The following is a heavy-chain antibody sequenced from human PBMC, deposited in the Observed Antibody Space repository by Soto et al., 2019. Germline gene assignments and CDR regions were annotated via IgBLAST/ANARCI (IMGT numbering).Heavy chain of an antibody. V-gene: IGHV4-39*01. D-gene: IGHD4-17*01. CDR3: VSQRTTVPTQAYFDY. Sequence: NPSETLSLTCTVSGGSVTNSSYYWGWIRQSPGKGLEWIGSVYYRGRSYSKSSVKSQVTISVATSKNRFSLSLNSVTASDTAVYFCVSQRTTVPTQAYFDYWGPGALVTVSS. CDR1: GGSVTNSSYY. J-gene: IGHJ4*01. CDR2: VYYRGRS.